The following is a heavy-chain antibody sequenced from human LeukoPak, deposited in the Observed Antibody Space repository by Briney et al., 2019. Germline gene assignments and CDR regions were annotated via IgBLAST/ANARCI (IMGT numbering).Heavy chain of an antibody. CDR3: ARVCSSTSRLPTDY. D-gene: IGHD2-2*01. CDR2: IYYSGST. CDR1: GGSISSSSYY. V-gene: IGHV4-39*07. J-gene: IGHJ4*02. Sequence: LETLSLTCTVSGGSISSSSYYWGWIRQPPGKGLEWIGSIYYSGSTYYNPSLKSRVTISVDTSKNQFSLKLSSVTAADTAVYYCARVCSSTSRLPTDYWGQGTLVTVSS.